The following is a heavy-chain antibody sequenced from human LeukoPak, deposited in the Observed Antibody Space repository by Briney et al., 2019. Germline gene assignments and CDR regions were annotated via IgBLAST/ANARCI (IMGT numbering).Heavy chain of an antibody. V-gene: IGHV1-69*13. CDR3: AREGGPTGGAQDY. J-gene: IGHJ4*02. Sequence: SVKVSCKASGGTFSSYAISSVRQAPGQGLEWMGGIIPIFGTANYAQKFQGRVTITADESTSTAYMELRSLRSDDTAVYYCAREGGPTGGAQDYWGQGTLVTVSS. D-gene: IGHD1-1*01. CDR1: GGTFSSYA. CDR2: IIPIFGTA.